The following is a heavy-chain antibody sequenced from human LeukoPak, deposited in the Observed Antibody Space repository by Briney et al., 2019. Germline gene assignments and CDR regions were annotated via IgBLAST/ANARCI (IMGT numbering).Heavy chain of an antibody. Sequence: KPSETLSLTCTVSGGSISSYYWSWIRQPPGKGLEWIGYIYYSGSTNYNPSLKSRVTISVDTSKNQFSLKLSSVTAADTAVYYCARENWNYAYMDVCGKGTTVTVSS. CDR2: IYYSGST. D-gene: IGHD1-1*01. CDR1: GGSISSYY. V-gene: IGHV4-59*01. J-gene: IGHJ6*03. CDR3: ARENWNYAYMDV.